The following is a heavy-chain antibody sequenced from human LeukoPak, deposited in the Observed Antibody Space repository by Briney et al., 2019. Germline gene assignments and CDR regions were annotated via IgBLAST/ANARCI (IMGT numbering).Heavy chain of an antibody. CDR3: AKFDY. V-gene: IGHV3-23*01. CDR1: GLTFSNYA. J-gene: IGHJ4*02. CDR2: ISGSDGST. Sequence: GSLRLFCAASGLTFSNYAMTWVRQAPGKGLEWVSTISGSDGSTFCADSVKGRFTISRDNSKNTVFLQMTSLRAEDTAVYYCAKFDYWGQGTLVTVSS.